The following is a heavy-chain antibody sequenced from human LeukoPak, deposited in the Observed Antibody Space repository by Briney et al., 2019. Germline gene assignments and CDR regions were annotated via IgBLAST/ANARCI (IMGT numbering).Heavy chain of an antibody. CDR3: VSGNNCNY. D-gene: IGHD1-20*01. J-gene: IGHJ4*02. CDR2: ISSSSSTI. CDR1: GFTFSSYN. Sequence: GGSLRLSCAASGFTFSSYNMNWVRQAPGKGLECVSYISSSSSTIYYADSVKGRFTISRDNAKNSLYLQLNSLRAEDTAVYYCVSGNNCNYWGQGTLVTVSS. V-gene: IGHV3-48*01.